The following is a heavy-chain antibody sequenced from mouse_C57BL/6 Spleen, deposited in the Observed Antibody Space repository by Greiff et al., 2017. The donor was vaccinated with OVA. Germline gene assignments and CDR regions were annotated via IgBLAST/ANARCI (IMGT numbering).Heavy chain of an antibody. CDR1: GYTFTDYN. J-gene: IGHJ3*01. CDR3: GKQGYGSRGWFAY. V-gene: IGHV1-18*01. D-gene: IGHD1-1*01. CDR2: INPNNGGT. Sequence: EVQLQQSGPELVKPGASVKIPCKASGYTFTDYNMDWVKQSHGKSLEWIGDINPNNGGTIYNQKFKGKATLTVDKSSSTAYMELRSLRFEDSAVYYCGKQGYGSRGWFAYWGQGTLVTVSA.